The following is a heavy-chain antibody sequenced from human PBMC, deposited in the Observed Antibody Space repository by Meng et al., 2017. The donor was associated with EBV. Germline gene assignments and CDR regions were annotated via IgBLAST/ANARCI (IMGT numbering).Heavy chain of an antibody. Sequence: QPVHSGAEVKKPGASVKVSCKASGYTFTGYYMHWVRQAPGQGLEWMGRINPNSGGTNYAQKFQGRVTMTRGTSISTAYMELSRLRSDDTAVYYCARVGIAVAGTGDYWGQGTLVTVSS. V-gene: IGHV1-2*06. CDR2: INPNSGGT. J-gene: IGHJ4*02. CDR3: ARVGIAVAGTGDY. D-gene: IGHD6-19*01. CDR1: GYTFTGYY.